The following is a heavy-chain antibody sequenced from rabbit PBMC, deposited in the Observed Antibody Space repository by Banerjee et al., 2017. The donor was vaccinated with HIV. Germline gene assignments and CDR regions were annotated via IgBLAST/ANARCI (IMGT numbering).Heavy chain of an antibody. CDR2: INTSSGNT. Sequence: QSLEESGGDLVKPEGSLTLTCTASGFSFSNKYVMCWVRQAPGKGLEWIACINTSSGNTVYASWAKGRFTISKTSSPTVTLQMTSLTAADTATYFCARDGYIGYAYAFNLWGPGTLVPVS. CDR3: ARDGYIGYAYAFNL. J-gene: IGHJ4*01. V-gene: IGHV1S40*01. CDR1: GFSFSNKYV. D-gene: IGHD6-1*01.